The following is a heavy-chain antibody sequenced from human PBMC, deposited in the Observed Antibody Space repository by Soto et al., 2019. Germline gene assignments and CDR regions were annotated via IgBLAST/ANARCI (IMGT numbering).Heavy chain of an antibody. V-gene: IGHV3-23*01. D-gene: IGHD6-19*01. Sequence: GGSLDLSCAASGLTFSNYAMSWVRQAPGKGLEWVSAISGRGGSTYFADSVKGRFTISRDTSKNTLYLQMNSLRAEDTAVYYCAKDMVAVPGTSDYWGQGTLVTVSS. J-gene: IGHJ4*02. CDR2: ISGRGGST. CDR3: AKDMVAVPGTSDY. CDR1: GLTFSNYA.